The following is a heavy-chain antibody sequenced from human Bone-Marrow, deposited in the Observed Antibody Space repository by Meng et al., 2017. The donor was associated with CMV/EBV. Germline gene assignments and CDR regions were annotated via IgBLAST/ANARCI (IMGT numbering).Heavy chain of an antibody. D-gene: IGHD2-2*01. V-gene: IGHV3-48*03. CDR2: ISSSGSTI. CDR3: ARDGNIVVVPAFYYYGMDV. Sequence: GESLKISCAASGFTFSSYAMHWVRQAPGKGLEWVSYISSSGSTIYYADSVKGRFTISRDNAKNSLYLQMNSLRAEDTAVYYCARDGNIVVVPAFYYYGMDVWGQGTTVTGSS. CDR1: GFTFSSYA. J-gene: IGHJ6*02.